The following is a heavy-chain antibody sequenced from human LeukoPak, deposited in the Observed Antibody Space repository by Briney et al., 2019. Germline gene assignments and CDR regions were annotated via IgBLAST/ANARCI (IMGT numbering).Heavy chain of an antibody. D-gene: IGHD7-27*01. V-gene: IGHV3-23*01. J-gene: IGHJ4*02. CDR3: AKGPRWGLSYFDY. Sequence: GGSLRLPCAASGFTFSSYAMSWVRQAPGKGLEWVSAISGSGGSTYYADSVKGRFTISRDNSKNTLYLQMNSLRAEDTAVYYCAKGPRWGLSYFDYWGQGTLVTVSS. CDR2: ISGSGGST. CDR1: GFTFSSYA.